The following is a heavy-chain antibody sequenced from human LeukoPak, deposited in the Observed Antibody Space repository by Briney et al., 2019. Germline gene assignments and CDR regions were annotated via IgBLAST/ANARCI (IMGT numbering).Heavy chain of an antibody. V-gene: IGHV4-39*07. J-gene: IGHJ6*03. Sequence: SETLSLTCTVSGGSISSSTYYWGWIRQPPGKGLEWIGTIYYSGSTYYNPSLRGRVTISVDTPKNQFSLKLSSVTAAETAVYYCAREGRYRYGYNEYHLYMDIWGKGTTVTVSS. CDR1: GGSISSSTYY. D-gene: IGHD5-18*01. CDR2: IYYSGST. CDR3: AREGRYRYGYNEYHLYMDI.